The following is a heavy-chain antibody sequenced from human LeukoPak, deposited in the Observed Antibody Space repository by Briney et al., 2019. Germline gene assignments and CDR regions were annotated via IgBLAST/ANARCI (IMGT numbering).Heavy chain of an antibody. CDR1: GGSFSGYY. Sequence: SETLSLTCAVYGGSFSGYYWSWIRQPPGKGLEWIGEINHSGSTNYNPSLKSRVTMSVGTSENQFSLKLSSVTAADTAVYYCARVADYGDYVGGDWIDPWGQGTLVTVSS. V-gene: IGHV4-34*01. J-gene: IGHJ5*02. CDR3: ARVADYGDYVGGDWIDP. CDR2: INHSGST. D-gene: IGHD4-17*01.